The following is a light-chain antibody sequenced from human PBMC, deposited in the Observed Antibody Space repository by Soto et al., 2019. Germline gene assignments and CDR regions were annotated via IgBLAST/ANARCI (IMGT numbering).Light chain of an antibody. Sequence: QSVLTQPPSVSGAPGQRVTSSCTGSSANIGAGYDVHWYQQLPGTAPKILIYGNSNRPSGVPDRFSGSKSGTSASLAITGLQAEDAADYYCQSYDSSHVVFGGGTKLTVL. J-gene: IGLJ2*01. V-gene: IGLV1-40*01. CDR3: QSYDSSHVV. CDR2: GNS. CDR1: SANIGAGYD.